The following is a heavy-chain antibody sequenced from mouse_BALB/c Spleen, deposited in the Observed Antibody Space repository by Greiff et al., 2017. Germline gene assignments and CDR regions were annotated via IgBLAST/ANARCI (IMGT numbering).Heavy chain of an antibody. CDR3: AREVGGSSYGYFDV. J-gene: IGHJ1*01. Sequence: EVQLVESGGGLVQPGGSRKLSCAASGFTFSSFGMHWVRQAPEKGLEWVAYISSGSSTIYYADTVKGRFTISRDNPKNTLFLQMTSLRSEDTAMYYCAREVGGSSYGYFDVWGAGTTVTVSS. CDR1: GFTFSSFG. D-gene: IGHD1-1*01. V-gene: IGHV5-17*02. CDR2: ISSGSSTI.